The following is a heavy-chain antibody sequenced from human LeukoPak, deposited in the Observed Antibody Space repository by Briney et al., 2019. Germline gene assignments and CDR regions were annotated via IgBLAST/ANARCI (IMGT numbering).Heavy chain of an antibody. V-gene: IGHV1-46*01. CDR1: GYTFTSYY. CDR2: INPSGGST. J-gene: IGHJ4*02. CDR3: ARDRGYGDYDFDY. Sequence: GASVTVSCKASGYTFTSYYIHWVRQAPGQGLEWMGVINPSGGSTSYAQKFQGRVTMTRDTSTSTVYMELSGLRSEDTAVYYCARDRGYGDYDFDYWGQGTLVTVSS. D-gene: IGHD4-17*01.